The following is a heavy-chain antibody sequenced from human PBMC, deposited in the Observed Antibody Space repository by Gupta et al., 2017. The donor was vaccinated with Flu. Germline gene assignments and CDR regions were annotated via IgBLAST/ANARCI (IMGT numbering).Heavy chain of an antibody. CDR3: ARRGSYYDTRGYYYFDY. J-gene: IGHJ4*02. D-gene: IGHD3-22*01. CDR2: IYYSGST. V-gene: IGHV4-39*01. CDR1: H. Sequence: HWGWIRQPPGKGLEWIGSIYYSGSTYYNPSLKSRVTISVDTSKNQFSLKLSSVTAADTAVYYCARRGSYYDTRGYYYFDYWGQGTLVTVSS.